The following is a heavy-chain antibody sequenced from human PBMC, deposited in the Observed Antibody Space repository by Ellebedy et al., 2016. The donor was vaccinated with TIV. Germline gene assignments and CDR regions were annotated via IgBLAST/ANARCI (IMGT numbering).Heavy chain of an antibody. CDR2: INPNSGGT. V-gene: IGHV1-2*04. D-gene: IGHD5-18*01. CDR3: ARGAIQLWSSALDY. J-gene: IGHJ4*02. CDR1: GYTFTGYY. Sequence: ASVKVSXXASGYTFTGYYMHWVRQAPGQGLEWMGWINPNSGGTNYAQKFQGWVTMTRDTSISTAYMELSRLRSDDTAVYYCARGAIQLWSSALDYWGQGTLVTVSS.